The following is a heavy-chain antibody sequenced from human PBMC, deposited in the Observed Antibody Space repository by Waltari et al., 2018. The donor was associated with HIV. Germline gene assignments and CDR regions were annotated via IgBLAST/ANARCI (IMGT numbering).Heavy chain of an antibody. D-gene: IGHD3-3*02. Sequence: QVQLVESGGGVVQYGGSLRHSCGSPGFPFRPHDLHWDRQAPGKGLEWVAYIRYDGSDKSYADSVKGRFTMSRDNSKNTLSLRMNSLRADDTAIYYCARDPGINIHRYYFDFWGHGTTVTV. CDR2: IRYDGSDK. V-gene: IGHV3-30*02. CDR3: ARDPGINIHRYYFDF. CDR1: GFPFRPHD. J-gene: IGHJ4*01.